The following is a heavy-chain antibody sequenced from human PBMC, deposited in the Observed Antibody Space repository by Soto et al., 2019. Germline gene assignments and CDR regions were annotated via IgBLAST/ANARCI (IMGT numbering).Heavy chain of an antibody. CDR3: ARKYSSGWYNFDY. V-gene: IGHV4-30-2*01. Sequence: PSETLSLTCAVSGGSISSGGYSWSWIRQPPGKGLEWIGYIYHSGSTYYNPSLKSRVTISVDRSKNQFSLKLSSVTAADTAVYYCARKYSSGWYNFDYWGQGTLVTVSS. CDR2: IYHSGST. CDR1: GGSISSGGYS. D-gene: IGHD6-19*01. J-gene: IGHJ4*02.